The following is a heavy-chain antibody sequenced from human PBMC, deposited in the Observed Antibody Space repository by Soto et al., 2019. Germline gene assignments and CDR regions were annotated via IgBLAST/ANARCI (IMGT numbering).Heavy chain of an antibody. J-gene: IGHJ4*02. V-gene: IGHV3-23*01. Sequence: DVQLLESGGGLVQPEGSLRLSCAASGFTFSSYAMGWVRQGPGKGLEWVAVVSIGGSTHYADSVRGRFTISRDNSKNTLSLQMNSLTAAATAVYFCAKRRGAGGHFDYWGQGALVTVSS. CDR1: GFTFSSYA. D-gene: IGHD2-15*01. CDR2: VSIGGST. CDR3: AKRRGAGGHFDY.